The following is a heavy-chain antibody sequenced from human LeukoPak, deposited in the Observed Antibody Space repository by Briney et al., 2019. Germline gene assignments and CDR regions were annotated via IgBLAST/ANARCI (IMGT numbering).Heavy chain of an antibody. Sequence: GESLKISCKASGYIFTHYWIAWVRQMPGNGLEWMGIIYAGDSDTTYSPSFQGQVTISADKSINTVYMQWGSLRASDTAMYYCARRLEYAFDTWGQGTMVSVSS. D-gene: IGHD3-3*01. CDR2: IYAGDSDT. J-gene: IGHJ3*02. V-gene: IGHV5-51*01. CDR3: ARRLEYAFDT. CDR1: GYIFTHYW.